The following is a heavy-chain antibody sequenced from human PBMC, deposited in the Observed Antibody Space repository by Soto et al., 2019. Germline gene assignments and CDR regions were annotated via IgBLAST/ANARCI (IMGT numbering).Heavy chain of an antibody. V-gene: IGHV3-23*01. Sequence: EVQLLESGGGLVQPGGSLRLSCAASGFTFSSYAMSWVRQAPGKGLEWVSAISGSGGSTYYADSVKGRFTISRDNSKNTLYLQMNSLRAEDTAEYYCAKDRRLLRDAFDIWGQGTMVTVSS. CDR3: AKDRRLLRDAFDI. D-gene: IGHD1-26*01. CDR1: GFTFSSYA. CDR2: ISGSGGST. J-gene: IGHJ3*02.